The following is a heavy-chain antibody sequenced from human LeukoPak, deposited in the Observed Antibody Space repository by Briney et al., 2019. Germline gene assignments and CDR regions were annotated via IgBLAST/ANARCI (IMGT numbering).Heavy chain of an antibody. J-gene: IGHJ5*02. CDR3: ARRKSGSWFDP. CDR1: GGSISSYY. CDR2: IYTSGST. D-gene: IGHD3-10*01. Sequence: SETLSLTCTVSGGSISSYYWSWIRQPPGKGLEWIGYIYTSGSTNYNPSLKSRVTISVDTSKNQFSLKLSSVTAADTAVYYCARRKSGSWFDPWGQGTLVTVSS. V-gene: IGHV4-4*08.